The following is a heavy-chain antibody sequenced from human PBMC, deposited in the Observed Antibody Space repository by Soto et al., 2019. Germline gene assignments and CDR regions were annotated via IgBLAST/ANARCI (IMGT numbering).Heavy chain of an antibody. CDR2: ISYDGSNK. V-gene: IGHV3-30*18. D-gene: IGHD2-15*01. J-gene: IGHJ6*02. CDR3: AKAGYCSGGSCYSYGMDV. CDR1: GFTFSSYG. Sequence: GSLRLSCAAPGFTFSSYGMHWVRQAPGKGLEWVAVISYDGSNKYYADSVKGRFTISRDNSKNTLYLQMNSLRAEDTAVYYCAKAGYCSGGSCYSYGMDVWGQGTTVTVSS.